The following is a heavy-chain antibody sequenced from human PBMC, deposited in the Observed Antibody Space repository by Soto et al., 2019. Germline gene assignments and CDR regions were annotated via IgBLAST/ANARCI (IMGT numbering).Heavy chain of an antibody. CDR3: AKDIDAHGTTVTYFDY. Sequence: SLGLAGAASGCRFDDYAMHWVRQGAGKGLEWVSVIRCNGNSIGYVDSVKGRFTISRDNAKNSLYLQMNSLRPEGTALYYCAKDIDAHGTTVTYFDYWGQATLVTVYS. J-gene: IGHJ4*02. CDR2: IRCNGNSI. CDR1: GCRFDDYA. D-gene: IGHD4-17*01. V-gene: IGHV3-9*01.